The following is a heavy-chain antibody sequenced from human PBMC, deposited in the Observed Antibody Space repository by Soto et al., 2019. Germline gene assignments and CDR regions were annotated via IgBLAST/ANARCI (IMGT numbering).Heavy chain of an antibody. CDR2: ISSSSSYI. Sequence: ESGGGLVKPGGSLRLSCAASGFTFSSYSMNWVRQAPGKGLEWVSSISSSSSYIYYADSVKGRFTISRDNAKNSLYLQMNSLRAEDTAVYYCARDNYCSSTSCPVRYYYYYYMDVWGKGTTVTVSS. CDR3: ARDNYCSSTSCPVRYYYYYYMDV. CDR1: GFTFSSYS. J-gene: IGHJ6*03. D-gene: IGHD2-2*01. V-gene: IGHV3-21*01.